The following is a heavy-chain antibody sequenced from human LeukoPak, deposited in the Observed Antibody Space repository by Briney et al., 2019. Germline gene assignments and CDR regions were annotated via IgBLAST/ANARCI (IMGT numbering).Heavy chain of an antibody. CDR1: GFTFRSYS. V-gene: IGHV3-48*01. Sequence: GGSLRLSCAASGFTFRSYSMNWVRQAPGKGLEWVSYISSSSSTIYYADSVKGRFTISRDNAKNSLYLQMNSLSAEDTAVYYCARDAPGSHFDYWGQGTLVTVSS. CDR2: ISSSSSTI. CDR3: ARDAPGSHFDY. J-gene: IGHJ4*02. D-gene: IGHD7-27*01.